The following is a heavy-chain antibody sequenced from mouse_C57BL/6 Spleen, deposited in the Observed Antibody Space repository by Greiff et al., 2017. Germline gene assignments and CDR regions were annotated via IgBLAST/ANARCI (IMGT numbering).Heavy chain of an antibody. Sequence: EVKLLESGPGLVKPSQSLSLTCSVTGYSITSGYYWNWLRQFPGNKLEWMGYISYDGSNNYNPSLKNRISITRDTSKHQFFLKLNSVTTEDTATYYCARENSSGYDYFDYWGQGTTLTVSS. CDR1: GYSITSGYY. V-gene: IGHV3-6*01. CDR2: ISYDGSN. CDR3: ARENSSGYDYFDY. J-gene: IGHJ2*01. D-gene: IGHD3-2*02.